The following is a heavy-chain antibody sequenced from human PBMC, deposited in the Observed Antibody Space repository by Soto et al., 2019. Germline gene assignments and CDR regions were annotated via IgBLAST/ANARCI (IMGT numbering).Heavy chain of an antibody. CDR2: TYYRSKWNN. CDR3: VRQHSTSSDYYGLDV. D-gene: IGHD6-6*01. J-gene: IGHJ6*02. Sequence: PSQTLSLTCAISGDGVSSNTAAWNWIRQSPSRGLEWLGRTYYRSKWNNDYALSVKSRIIINPDTSKNQFSLQLNSVTPEDTAVYYCVRQHSTSSDYYGLDVWGQGTTVTVSS. V-gene: IGHV6-1*01. CDR1: GDGVSSNTAA.